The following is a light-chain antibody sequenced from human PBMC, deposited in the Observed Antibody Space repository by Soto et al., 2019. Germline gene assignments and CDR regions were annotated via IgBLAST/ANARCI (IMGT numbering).Light chain of an antibody. CDR1: QSISSW. CDR3: QQYNSYPLT. V-gene: IGKV1-5*01. CDR2: DAS. J-gene: IGKJ4*01. Sequence: DIQMTQSPSTLSASVGDRVTITCRASQSISSWLAWYQQKPGKAPKLLIYDASSLESGVPSRFSGSGSGTELTLTISSLQPDDFATYYCQQYNSYPLTFGGGPKVEIK.